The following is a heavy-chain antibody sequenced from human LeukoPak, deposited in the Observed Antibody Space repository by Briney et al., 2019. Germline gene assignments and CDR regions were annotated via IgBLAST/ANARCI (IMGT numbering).Heavy chain of an antibody. CDR3: ARSKAHLSTSWYGNWFDP. D-gene: IGHD2-2*01. J-gene: IGHJ5*02. V-gene: IGHV4-38-2*01. CDR1: GGSFSGYY. CDR2: MYHSGDT. Sequence: PSETLSLTCAVYGGSFSGYYWGWIRQPPGKGLEWIGSMYHSGDTYSNPSLKSRVTISVDTSKNQLSLRLSSVTAADTAVYYCARSKAHLSTSWYGNWFDPWGQGTLVTVSS.